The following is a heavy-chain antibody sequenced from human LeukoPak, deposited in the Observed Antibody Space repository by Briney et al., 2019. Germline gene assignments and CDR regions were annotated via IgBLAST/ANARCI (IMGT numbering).Heavy chain of an antibody. V-gene: IGHV3-23*01. CDR3: AKDSQQLVHPDAFDI. CDR1: GFTFNSHS. Sequence: GGSLRLSFAASGFTFNSHSMSWVRQAPGQGLEWVSGISGSGGSTYYSDSVKGRFTISRDNSKNTLYLQMNSLRAEDTAVYYCAKDSQQLVHPDAFDIWGQGTMVTVSS. CDR2: ISGSGGST. D-gene: IGHD6-13*01. J-gene: IGHJ3*02.